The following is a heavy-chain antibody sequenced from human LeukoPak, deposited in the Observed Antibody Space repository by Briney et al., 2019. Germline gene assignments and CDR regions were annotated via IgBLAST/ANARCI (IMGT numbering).Heavy chain of an antibody. J-gene: IGHJ4*02. CDR2: IKQDGSEK. V-gene: IGHV3-7*01. D-gene: IGHD5-18*01. CDR1: ASTFSSYW. Sequence: GGSLRLSCAAYASTFSSYWMSWVRQAPGKGLEWVANIKQDGSEKNYVDSVKGRFTISRDRAKNSLYLQMNSLRAEDTAVYYCARGAGGYGFYGDYWGQGTLVTVSS. CDR3: ARGAGGYGFYGDY.